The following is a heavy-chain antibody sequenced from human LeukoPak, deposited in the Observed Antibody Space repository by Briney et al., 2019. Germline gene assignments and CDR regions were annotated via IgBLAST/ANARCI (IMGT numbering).Heavy chain of an antibody. CDR3: AKDMVYSGYPSGYFDY. D-gene: IGHD5-12*01. CDR1: GFTFRSYA. CDR2: ISGSGAKT. V-gene: IGHV3-23*01. Sequence: GGSPRLSCEASGFTFRSYAMTWVRQAPGKGLEWVSAISGSGAKTYYADSVKGRFTISRDNSKNTLYLQMNSLRAEDTAVYYCAKDMVYSGYPSGYFDYWGQGTLVTVSS. J-gene: IGHJ4*02.